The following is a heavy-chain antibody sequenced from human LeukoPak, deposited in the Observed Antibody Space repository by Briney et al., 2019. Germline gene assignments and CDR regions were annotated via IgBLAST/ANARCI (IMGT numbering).Heavy chain of an antibody. CDR1: GFTFRSYS. J-gene: IGHJ5*01. D-gene: IGHD3-22*01. CDR3: AREVHYHDSRGPDS. Sequence: GGSLRLSCAGSGFTFRSYSMNWVRQAPGKGLEWVSYTSSTSSTIYYADSVKGRFTISRDNANNSLYLQMNSLRDEDTAVYYCAREVHYHDSRGPDSWGQGTLVTVSS. CDR2: TSSTSSTI. V-gene: IGHV3-48*02.